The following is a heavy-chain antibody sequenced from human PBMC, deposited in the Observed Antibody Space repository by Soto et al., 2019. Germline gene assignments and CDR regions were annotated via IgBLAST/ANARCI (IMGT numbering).Heavy chain of an antibody. CDR2: ISYDGNIK. J-gene: IGHJ6*02. D-gene: IGHD2-15*01. CDR1: AFSFSYYA. CDR3: ARAGYCSGGRCYSPYYYYYGMDV. Sequence: GGSLRLSCGASAFSFSYYAMHWVRQAPGKGLECVAVISYDGNIKRYADSVKGRFTISRDNSENTLYLQMNSLRPEDTTVYYCARAGYCSGGRCYSPYYYYYGMDVWGRGTTVTVSS. V-gene: IGHV3-30-3*01.